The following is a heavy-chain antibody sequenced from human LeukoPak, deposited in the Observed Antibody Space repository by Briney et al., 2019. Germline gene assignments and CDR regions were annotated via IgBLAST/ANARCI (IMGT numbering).Heavy chain of an antibody. J-gene: IGHJ6*03. Sequence: SETLSLTCAVYGGSFSGYYWSWIRQPPGRGLEWIGEINHSGSTNYNPSLKSRVTISVDTSKNQFSLKLSSVTAADTAVYYCASLGYCSSTSCYRYYYYMDVWGKGTTVTVSS. D-gene: IGHD2-2*03. CDR1: GGSFSGYY. CDR2: INHSGST. V-gene: IGHV4-34*01. CDR3: ASLGYCSSTSCYRYYYYMDV.